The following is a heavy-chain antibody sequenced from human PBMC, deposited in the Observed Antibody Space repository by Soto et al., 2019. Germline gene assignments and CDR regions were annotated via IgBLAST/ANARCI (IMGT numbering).Heavy chain of an antibody. D-gene: IGHD1-1*01. CDR2: MNPNSGNT. CDR3: ARWPAGYYYYGMDV. Sequence: QVQLVQSGAEVKKPGASVKVSCKASGYTFTSYDINWVRQATGQGLEWMGWMNPNSGNTGYAQRFQGRAPMTRNTSIGTAYMELSSLRSEDTAVYYCARWPAGYYYYGMDVWGQGTTVTGSS. CDR1: GYTFTSYD. V-gene: IGHV1-8*01. J-gene: IGHJ6*02.